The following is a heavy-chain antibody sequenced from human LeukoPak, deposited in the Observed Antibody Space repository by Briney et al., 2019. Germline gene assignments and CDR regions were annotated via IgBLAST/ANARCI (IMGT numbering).Heavy chain of an antibody. CDR3: AKDFHDSSGYWVEGYFDY. Sequence: AGGSLRLSCAASGFTFSSYAMSWVRQAPGKGLEWVSAISGSGGSTYYADSVKGRFTISRDNSKNTLYLQMNSLRAEDTAVYYCAKDFHDSSGYWVEGYFDYWGQGTLVTVSS. D-gene: IGHD3-22*01. CDR2: ISGSGGST. CDR1: GFTFSSYA. V-gene: IGHV3-23*01. J-gene: IGHJ4*02.